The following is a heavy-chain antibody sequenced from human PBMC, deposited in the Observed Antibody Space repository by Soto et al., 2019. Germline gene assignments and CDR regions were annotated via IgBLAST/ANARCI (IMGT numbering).Heavy chain of an antibody. CDR1: GDSISSYA. CDR2: IHYNGNT. J-gene: IGHJ6*02. V-gene: IGHV4-59*01. D-gene: IGHD6-6*01. CDR3: ARDSSSSGKYYYYYGMDV. Sequence: PSETLSLTCTVSGDSISSYAWSWIRQPPGKGLEWIGNIHYNGNTKYSPSLKSRVTMSVDTSKNQFSLKLSSVTAADTAVYYCARDSSSSGKYYYYYGMDVWGQGTTVTVSS.